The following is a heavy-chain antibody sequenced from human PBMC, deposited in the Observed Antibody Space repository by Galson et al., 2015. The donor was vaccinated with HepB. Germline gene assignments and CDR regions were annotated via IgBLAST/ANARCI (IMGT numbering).Heavy chain of an antibody. CDR2: ISWNSGSI. Sequence: SLRLSCAASGFTFDDYAMHWVRQAPGKGLEWVSGISWNSGSIGYADSVKGRFTISRDNAKNSLYLQMNSLRAEDTALYYCAKDIWEMTKGAMDVWGKGTTVTVSS. CDR3: AKDIWEMTKGAMDV. CDR1: GFTFDDYA. J-gene: IGHJ6*03. D-gene: IGHD5-24*01. V-gene: IGHV3-9*01.